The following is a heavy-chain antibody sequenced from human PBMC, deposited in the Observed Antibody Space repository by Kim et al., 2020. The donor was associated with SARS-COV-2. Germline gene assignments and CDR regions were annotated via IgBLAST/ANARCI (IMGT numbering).Heavy chain of an antibody. D-gene: IGHD3-10*01. CDR2: ISVYNSNT. CDR3: ARVCYGSGRRFDP. V-gene: IGHV1-18*04. CDR1: GYTFTSYC. Sequence: ASVKVSCKASGYTFTSYCMNWVRQAPGQRLEWMGWISVYNSNTHYSQKLQGRVTMTTDTSTSTAYMELRSLRSEDTAVYYCARVCYGSGRRFDPWGQGTLVTVSS. J-gene: IGHJ5*02.